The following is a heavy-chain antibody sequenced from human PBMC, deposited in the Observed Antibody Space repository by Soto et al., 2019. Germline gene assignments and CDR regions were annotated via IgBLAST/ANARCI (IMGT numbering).Heavy chain of an antibody. J-gene: IGHJ5*02. CDR1: GGSINTYY. V-gene: IGHV4-4*07. D-gene: IGHD3-3*01. CDR2: IYSSGST. Sequence: SETLSLTCTVTGGSINTYYWSWIRQSAGKGLEWIGRIYSSGSTNYNPSLKSRVTISLDTSMNHFSLRLSSVTAADTAVYYCARGQRFSDWFDPWGQGTLVTVSS. CDR3: ARGQRFSDWFDP.